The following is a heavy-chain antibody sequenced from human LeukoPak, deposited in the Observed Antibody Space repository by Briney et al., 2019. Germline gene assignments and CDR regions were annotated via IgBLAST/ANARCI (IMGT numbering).Heavy chain of an antibody. Sequence: GGSLRLSCAASGFTFSNYWMSWVRQAPGKGLEWVVNIKQDGSEKYYVDSVKGRFTISRDNAKNSLYLQMNSLRAEDTAIYYCARAGYCSSNSCYSRFDPWGQGTLVTVSS. CDR1: GFTFSNYW. J-gene: IGHJ5*02. CDR2: IKQDGSEK. CDR3: ARAGYCSSNSCYSRFDP. D-gene: IGHD2-2*02. V-gene: IGHV3-7*03.